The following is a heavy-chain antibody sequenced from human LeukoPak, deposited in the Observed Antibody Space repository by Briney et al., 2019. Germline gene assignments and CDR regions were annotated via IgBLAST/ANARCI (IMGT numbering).Heavy chain of an antibody. V-gene: IGHV1-46*02. D-gene: IGHD4-17*01. CDR3: ARGTVTTIDY. CDR2: INPSGGST. CDR1: GYPFYTYY. Sequence: ASVKVSCKASGYPFYTYYMHWVRRAPGQGLEWMGRINPSGGSTGCAQKFQGRVIMTRDTSTSIVYMELSSLISEDTAVYYCARGTVTTIDYWGQGTLVTVSS. J-gene: IGHJ4*02.